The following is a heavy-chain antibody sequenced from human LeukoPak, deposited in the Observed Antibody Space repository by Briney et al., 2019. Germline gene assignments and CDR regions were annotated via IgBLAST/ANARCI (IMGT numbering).Heavy chain of an antibody. D-gene: IGHD5-24*01. J-gene: IGHJ4*01. CDR2: ISYDGRNK. V-gene: IGHV3-30*18. CDR3: AKDLQLGGRSYYFDY. CDR1: GFTFSTYG. Sequence: GGSLRLSCAAPGFTFSTYGMHWVRQAPGKGLEWVAVISYDGRNKYYADSVKGRFTISRDNSKNTLNLQMNSLRAEDTAVYYCAKDLQLGGRSYYFDYWGQEPWSPSPQ.